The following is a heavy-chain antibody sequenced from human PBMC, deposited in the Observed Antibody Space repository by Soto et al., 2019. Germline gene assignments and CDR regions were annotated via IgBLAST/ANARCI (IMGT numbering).Heavy chain of an antibody. CDR2: INSDGSST. CDR3: ARDIGYCSSTSCYTYKDGMDV. J-gene: IGHJ6*02. Sequence: GGSLTLSCAASVFTFSSYWMHWIRQAPGKGLVWVSRINSDGSSTSYADSVKGRFTISRDNAKNTLYLQMNSLRAEDTAVYYCARDIGYCSSTSCYTYKDGMDVWGQGTTVTVSS. V-gene: IGHV3-74*01. CDR1: VFTFSSYW. D-gene: IGHD2-2*02.